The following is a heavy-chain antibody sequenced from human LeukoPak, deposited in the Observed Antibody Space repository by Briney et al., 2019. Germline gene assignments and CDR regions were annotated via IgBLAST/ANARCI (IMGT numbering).Heavy chain of an antibody. Sequence: SETLSLTCAVYGGSFSGYYWSWIRQPPGKGLEWIGEINHSGSTNYNPSLKSPVTISVDTSKNQFSLKLSSVTAADTAVYYCERAGTLLRYFDWLPHNDYWGQGTLVTVSS. CDR3: ERAGTLLRYFDWLPHNDY. D-gene: IGHD3-9*01. V-gene: IGHV4-34*01. CDR1: GGSFSGYY. CDR2: INHSGST. J-gene: IGHJ4*02.